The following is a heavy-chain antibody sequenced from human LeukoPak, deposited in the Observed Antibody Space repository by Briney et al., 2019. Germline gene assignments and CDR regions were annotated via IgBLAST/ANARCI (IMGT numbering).Heavy chain of an antibody. CDR1: GFTFSHNG. V-gene: IGHV3-33*01. Sequence: GGSLRLSCAASGFTFSHNGMHWVRQAPGKGLEWVAVIWYDGSNKYYADSVKGRFTISRDNSKNTLYLQMNSLRAEDTAVYYCVRGGLSSSWFDPWGQGTLVTVSS. CDR2: IWYDGSNK. J-gene: IGHJ5*02. CDR3: VRGGLSSSWFDP. D-gene: IGHD2/OR15-2a*01.